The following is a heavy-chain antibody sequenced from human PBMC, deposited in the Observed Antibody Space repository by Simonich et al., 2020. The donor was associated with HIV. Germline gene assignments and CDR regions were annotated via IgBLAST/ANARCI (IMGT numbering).Heavy chain of an antibody. CDR3: ARGFYQRLYYFDY. J-gene: IGHJ4*02. CDR1: GGSFSGYY. Sequence: QVQLQQWGAGLLKPSETLSLTCAVYGGSFSGYYWSWIRQPPGKGLEWIGEINHSGSTNYNPSLKSRVTISVDTSKNKFSLKLSSVTAADTAVYYCARGFYQRLYYFDYWGQGTLVTVSS. V-gene: IGHV4-34*01. CDR2: INHSGST. D-gene: IGHD2-2*01.